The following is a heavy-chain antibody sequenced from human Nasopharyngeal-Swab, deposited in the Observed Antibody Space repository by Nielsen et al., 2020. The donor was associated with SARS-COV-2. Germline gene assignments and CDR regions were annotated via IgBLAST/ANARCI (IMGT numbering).Heavy chain of an antibody. CDR2: IKSKTDGGTT. V-gene: IGHV3-15*05. Sequence: VRQAPGKGLEWVGRIKSKTDGGTTDYAAPVKGRFTISRDNSKNTLYLQMNSLRAEDTALYYCAKDTEHGSGRSFDYWGQGTLVTVSS. CDR3: AKDTEHGSGRSFDY. D-gene: IGHD3-10*01. J-gene: IGHJ4*02.